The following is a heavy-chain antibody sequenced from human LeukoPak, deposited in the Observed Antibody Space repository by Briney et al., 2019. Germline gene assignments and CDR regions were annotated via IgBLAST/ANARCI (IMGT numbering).Heavy chain of an antibody. CDR3: VKITSVTGGDY. CDR1: GFTFSAYA. D-gene: IGHD1-1*01. CDR2: ISNNGGRS. J-gene: IGHJ4*02. V-gene: IGHV3-64D*09. Sequence: PGGSLRLSCSASGFTFSAYAMYWVRQAPGKGLEYVSGISNNGGRSFYADSVKGRSTISRDNSKNTLYLQMSSLRAEDTAVYYCVKITSVTGGDYWGQGTRLTVSS.